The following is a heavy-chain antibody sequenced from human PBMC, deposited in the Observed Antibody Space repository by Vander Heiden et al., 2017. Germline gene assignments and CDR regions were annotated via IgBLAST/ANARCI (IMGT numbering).Heavy chain of an antibody. CDR2: ISAYNGNT. CDR1: GYTFTSCG. V-gene: IGHV1-18*01. CDR3: ARDRRAFDI. Sequence: QVQLVQSGAEGKKPGASATDSCTAYGYTFTSCGISWVRQAPGQGLEWMGWISAYNGNTNYAQKLQGRVTMTTDTSTSTAYMELRSLRSDDTAVYYCARDRRAFDIWGQGTMVTVSS. J-gene: IGHJ3*02.